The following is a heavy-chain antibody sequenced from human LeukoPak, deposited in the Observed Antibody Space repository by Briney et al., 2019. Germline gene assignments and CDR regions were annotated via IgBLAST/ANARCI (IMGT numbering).Heavy chain of an antibody. J-gene: IGHJ3*02. CDR2: IIPIFGTA. V-gene: IGHV1-69*06. Sequence: ASVKVSCKASGGTFSSYAISWVRQAPGQGLEWMGGIIPIFGTANYAQKFQGRVTITADKSTSTAYMELSSLRSEDTAVYYCARAIVVVVAATHNDAFDIWGQGTMVTVSS. D-gene: IGHD2-15*01. CDR3: ARAIVVVVAATHNDAFDI. CDR1: GGTFSSYA.